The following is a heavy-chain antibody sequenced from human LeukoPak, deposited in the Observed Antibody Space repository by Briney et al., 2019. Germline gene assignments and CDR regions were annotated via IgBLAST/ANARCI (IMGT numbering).Heavy chain of an antibody. CDR2: IYYSGST. CDR1: GGSISSHY. CDR3: ARDLRGLDAFDI. J-gene: IGHJ3*02. D-gene: IGHD5-24*01. V-gene: IGHV4-59*11. Sequence: SETLSLTCTVSGGSISSHYWSWIRQPPGKGLEWIGYIYYSGSTNYNPSLKSRVTISVDTSKNQFSLKLSSVTAADTAVYYCARDLRGLDAFDIWGQGTMVTVSS.